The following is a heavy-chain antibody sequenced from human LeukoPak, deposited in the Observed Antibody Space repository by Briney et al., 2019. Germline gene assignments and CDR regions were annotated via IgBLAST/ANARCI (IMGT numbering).Heavy chain of an antibody. Sequence: PSETLSLTCTVSGGSNSSYYWSWVRQPPGKGLEWIGYTYYSGSTNYNPSLKSRVTISVDTSKNQFSLKLSSVTAADTAVYYCARGPAKWGYYYYYYYMDVWGKGTTVTVSS. CDR3: ARGPAKWGYYYYYYYMDV. D-gene: IGHD3-16*01. CDR2: TYYSGST. J-gene: IGHJ6*03. CDR1: GGSNSSYY. V-gene: IGHV4-59*01.